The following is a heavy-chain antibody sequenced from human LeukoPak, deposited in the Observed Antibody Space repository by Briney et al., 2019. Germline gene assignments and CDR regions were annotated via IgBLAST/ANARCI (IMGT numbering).Heavy chain of an antibody. Sequence: PGGSLRLSCAASGFTFSSYSMNWVRQAPGKGLEWGSSISSSSSYIYYADSVKGRFTISRDNAKNSLYLQMNSLRAEDTAVYYCARGLTIFGVVSGFDPWGQGTLVTVSS. CDR2: ISSSSSYI. CDR1: GFTFSSYS. CDR3: ARGLTIFGVVSGFDP. D-gene: IGHD3-3*01. V-gene: IGHV3-21*01. J-gene: IGHJ5*02.